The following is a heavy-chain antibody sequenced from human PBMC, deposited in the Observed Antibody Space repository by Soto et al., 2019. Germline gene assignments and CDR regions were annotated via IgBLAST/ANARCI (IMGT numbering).Heavy chain of an antibody. CDR2: IIPIFGIA. J-gene: IGHJ2*01. D-gene: IGHD3-22*01. V-gene: IGHV1-69*17. CDR3: ARAGPFDDSSAPGYFDF. CDR1: GGTFSSYA. Sequence: QVQLVQSGAEVKKPGSSVKVSCKASGGTFSSYAISWVRQAPGQGLEWMGGIIPIFGIANYAQKFQGRVTITADKSTSTAYMELSSLRSEDTAVYYCARAGPFDDSSAPGYFDFWGRGTLVTVSS.